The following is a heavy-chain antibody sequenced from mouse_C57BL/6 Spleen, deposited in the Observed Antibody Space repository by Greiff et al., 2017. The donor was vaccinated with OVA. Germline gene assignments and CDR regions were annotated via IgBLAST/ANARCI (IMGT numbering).Heavy chain of an antibody. CDR3: ARELQGYFDV. Sequence: VQLQQSGPGLAKPSQTLSLPCSVTGYSIPSDYWNWIRKFPGNKLEYMGYISDSGSTYYNPSLKSRISITRDTSKNQYYLQLNSVTTEDTATYYCARELQGYFDVWGTGTTVTVSS. J-gene: IGHJ1*03. CDR2: ISDSGST. V-gene: IGHV3-8*01. CDR1: GYSIPSDY.